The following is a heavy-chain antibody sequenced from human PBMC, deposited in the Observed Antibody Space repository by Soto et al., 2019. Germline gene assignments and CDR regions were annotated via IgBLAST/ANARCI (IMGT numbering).Heavy chain of an antibody. CDR1: GFTFSSYA. D-gene: IGHD6-19*01. Sequence: GGSLRLSCAASGFTFSSYAMSWVRQAPGKGLEWVSAISGSGASTYYADSVKGRFTISRDNSKNTLYLQMSSLRAEDTAVYYCAKDPTPRVAVPGTPVYWGQGTLVTVSS. CDR3: AKDPTPRVAVPGTPVY. V-gene: IGHV3-23*01. J-gene: IGHJ4*02. CDR2: ISGSGAST.